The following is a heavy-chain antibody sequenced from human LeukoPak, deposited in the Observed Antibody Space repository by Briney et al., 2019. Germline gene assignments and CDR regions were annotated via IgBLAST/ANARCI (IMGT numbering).Heavy chain of an antibody. CDR3: ARGQFRLSNYDGSAFDY. J-gene: IGHJ4*02. CDR1: GGSFSGYY. V-gene: IGHV4-34*01. Sequence: PSETLSLTCAVYGGSFSGYYWSWIRQPPGKGLEWIGEINHSGSTNYNPSLKSRVTISVDTSKNQFSLKLSSVTAADTAVYYCARGQFRLSNYDGSAFDYWGQGTLVTVSS. CDR2: INHSGST. D-gene: IGHD3-22*01.